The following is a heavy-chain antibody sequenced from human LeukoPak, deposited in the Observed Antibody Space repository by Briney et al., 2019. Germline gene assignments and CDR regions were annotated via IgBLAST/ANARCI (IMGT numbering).Heavy chain of an antibody. CDR3: AKDSAYCSSTRCYRGEFDY. V-gene: IGHV3-30*02. Sequence: GESLRLSCAASGFTFSNYGMHWVRQAPGKGLEWVAFIGYDGREIHYADSVKGRFTISRDNSKNTLYLQMNSLRAEDTAVYYCAKDSAYCSSTRCYRGEFDYWGQGTLVTVSS. D-gene: IGHD2-2*02. CDR1: GFTFSNYG. CDR2: IGYDGREI. J-gene: IGHJ4*02.